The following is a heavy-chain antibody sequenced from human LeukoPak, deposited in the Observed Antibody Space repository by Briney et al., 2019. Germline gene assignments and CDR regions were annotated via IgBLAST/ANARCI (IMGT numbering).Heavy chain of an antibody. V-gene: IGHV4-4*02. CDR3: ARSRSYYDILTGYHI. Sequence: SGTLSLTCAVSGDSISGNNWWSWVRQPPGKGLEWIGEIYHSGSTTYNPSLKSRVTISVDESKNHFSLKLTSVTAADTAVYYCARSRSYYDILTGYHIWGQGTLVTVSS. J-gene: IGHJ4*02. D-gene: IGHD3-9*01. CDR2: IYHSGST. CDR1: GDSISGNNW.